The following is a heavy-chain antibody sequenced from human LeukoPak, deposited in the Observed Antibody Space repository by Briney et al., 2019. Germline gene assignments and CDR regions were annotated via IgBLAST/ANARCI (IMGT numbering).Heavy chain of an antibody. D-gene: IGHD2-15*01. CDR2: ISYDGSNK. V-gene: IGHV3-30*18. CDR1: GFTFSSYG. CDR3: AKGGGYYCYYGMDV. J-gene: IGHJ6*02. Sequence: GGSLRLSCAASGFTFSSYGMHWVRQAPGKGLEWVAVISYDGSNKYYADSVKGRFTISRDNSKNTLYLQMNSLRAEDTAVYYCAKGGGYYCYYGMDVWGQGTTVTVSS.